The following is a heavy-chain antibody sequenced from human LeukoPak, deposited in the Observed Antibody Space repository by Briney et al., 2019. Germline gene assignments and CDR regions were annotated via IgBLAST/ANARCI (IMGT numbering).Heavy chain of an antibody. J-gene: IGHJ4*02. Sequence: QPGGSLKLXCVGSGFTFAKYAMTWVREAPGKGLEWVSVISGSGNVTYYAESVKGRFTISRDNSKRTLYLQMDSLRADDTAIYYCAKDRAGANWGQGTLVLVSS. V-gene: IGHV3-23*01. CDR3: AKDRAGAN. CDR1: GFTFAKYA. CDR2: ISGSGNVT.